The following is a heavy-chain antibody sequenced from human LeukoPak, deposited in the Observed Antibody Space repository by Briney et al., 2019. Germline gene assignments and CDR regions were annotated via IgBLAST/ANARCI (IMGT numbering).Heavy chain of an antibody. J-gene: IGHJ4*02. CDR3: ARSVMTTVFDY. D-gene: IGHD4-17*01. Sequence: SETLSLTCAVYGGSFSGYYWSWIRQPPGKGLEWIGEINHSGSTNYNPSLKSRVTISVDTSKNQFSLKLSSVTAADTAVYYCARSVMTTVFDYWGQGTLVTVSS. V-gene: IGHV4-34*01. CDR1: GGSFSGYY. CDR2: INHSGST.